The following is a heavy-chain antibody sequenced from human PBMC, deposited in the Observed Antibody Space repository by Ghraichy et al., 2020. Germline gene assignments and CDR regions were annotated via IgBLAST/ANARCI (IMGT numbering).Heavy chain of an antibody. V-gene: IGHV4-31*03. CDR1: GGSISSGGYY. CDR3: ARAAAGYYWYFDL. Sequence: SETLSLTCTVSGGSISSGGYYWSWIRQHPGKGLEWIGYIYYSGSTYHNPSLKSRVTISVDTSKNQFSLKLSSVTAADTAVYYCARAAAGYYWYFDLWGRGTLVTVSS. CDR2: IYYSGST. J-gene: IGHJ2*01. D-gene: IGHD6-13*01.